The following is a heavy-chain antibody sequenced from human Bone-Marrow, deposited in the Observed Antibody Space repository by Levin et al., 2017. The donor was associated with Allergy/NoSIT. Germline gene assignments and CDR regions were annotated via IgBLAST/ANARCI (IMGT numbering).Heavy chain of an antibody. V-gene: IGHV3-21*01. CDR1: GFTLSSYS. CDR2: ISSTSLYI. J-gene: IGHJ4*02. Sequence: GESLKISCAASGFTLSSYSMNWVRQAPGKGLEWVSAISSTSLYISYADSLKGRLTISRDNTKNSLYLQMNSLTAEDTAVYCWVREGGINSPPYFDSWGQGTLVTVSS. CDR3: VREGGINSPPYFDS. D-gene: IGHD1-14*01.